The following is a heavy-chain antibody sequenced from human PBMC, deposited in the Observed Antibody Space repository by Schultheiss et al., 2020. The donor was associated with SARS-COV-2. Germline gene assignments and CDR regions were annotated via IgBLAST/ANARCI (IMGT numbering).Heavy chain of an antibody. CDR2: ISYDGSNK. CDR1: GFTFSSYG. V-gene: IGHV3-30*03. Sequence: GGSLRLSCAASGFTFSSYGMHWVRQAPGKGLEWVAVISYDGSNKYYTDSVKGRFTISRDNSKNTLYLQMNSLRAEDTAVYYCTTDPTVVNTPVYFDYWGQGTLVTVSS. D-gene: IGHD4-23*01. CDR3: TTDPTVVNTPVYFDY. J-gene: IGHJ4*02.